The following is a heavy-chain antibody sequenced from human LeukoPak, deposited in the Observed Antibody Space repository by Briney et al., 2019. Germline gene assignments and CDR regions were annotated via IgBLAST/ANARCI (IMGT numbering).Heavy chain of an antibody. CDR2: ISKSSDRI. Sequence: GSLRLSCAASGFTFSSYSMNWVRQAPGKGLEWVSYISKSSDRIYHADSVKGRFTISRDNAKNSLHLQMDSLRAEDTAVYYCARDLLNDEGSSYFFDQWGQGTLVTVSS. CDR3: ARDLLNDEGSSYFFDQ. CDR1: GFTFSSYS. V-gene: IGHV3-48*04. D-gene: IGHD2-2*01. J-gene: IGHJ4*02.